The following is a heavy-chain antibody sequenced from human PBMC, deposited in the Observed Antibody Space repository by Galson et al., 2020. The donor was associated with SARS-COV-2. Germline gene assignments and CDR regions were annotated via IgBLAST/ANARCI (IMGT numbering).Heavy chain of an antibody. CDR2: RYSSGDT. J-gene: IGHJ6*02. CDR3: ARLAADSIQGLLWWETTDYESHGMDV. D-gene: IGHD5-12*01. Sequence: ASETLSLTCSVPGGSIGTFYWTWIRQPPGMGLDWIDSRYSSGDTYYNPPLHGLLTISVDTSNNAFSLTLTSVTAADTATYYCARLAADSIQGLLWWETTDYESHGMDVWGRGTTGIVSS. V-gene: IGHV4-59*08. CDR1: GGSIGTFY.